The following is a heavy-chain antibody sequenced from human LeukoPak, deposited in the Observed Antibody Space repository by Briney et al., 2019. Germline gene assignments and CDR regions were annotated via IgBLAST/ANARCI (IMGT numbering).Heavy chain of an antibody. D-gene: IGHD2-15*01. CDR3: ARHREGYCSGGSCYHYYYGMDV. Sequence: SETLSLTCTVSGGSISSYYWSWIRQPPGKGLEWIGYIYYSGSTNYNPSLKSRVTISVDTSKNQFSLKLSSVTAADTAVYYCARHREGYCSGGSCYHYYYGMDVWGQGTTVTVSS. J-gene: IGHJ6*02. CDR2: IYYSGST. V-gene: IGHV4-59*08. CDR1: GGSISSYY.